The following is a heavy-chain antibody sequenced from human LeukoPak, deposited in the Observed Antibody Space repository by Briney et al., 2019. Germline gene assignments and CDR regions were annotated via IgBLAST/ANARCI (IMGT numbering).Heavy chain of an antibody. CDR2: IWYDGSNK. CDR1: GFTFSSYG. Sequence: GGSLRLSCAASGFTFSSYGMHWVRQAPGKGLEWVAVIWYDGSNKYYADSVKGRFTISRDNSKNTLYLQMNSLRAEDTAVYYCAREGVDFWSGVLSFDYWGQGTLVTVSS. D-gene: IGHD3-3*01. CDR3: AREGVDFWSGVLSFDY. J-gene: IGHJ4*02. V-gene: IGHV3-33*01.